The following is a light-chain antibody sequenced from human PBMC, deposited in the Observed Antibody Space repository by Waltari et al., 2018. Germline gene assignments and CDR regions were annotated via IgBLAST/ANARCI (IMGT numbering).Light chain of an antibody. V-gene: IGLV2-23*01. CDR1: NSDVGSYNL. Sequence: QSALTQPASVSGSLGPSITISCTGSNSDVGSYNLVSWYQQHPGKAPQLIIYEDIKRPSGVSNRFSGSKSGNTASLTISGLQAEDEADYYCCSYAGSNAYVFGTGAKVTVL. CDR2: EDI. CDR3: CSYAGSNAYV. J-gene: IGLJ1*01.